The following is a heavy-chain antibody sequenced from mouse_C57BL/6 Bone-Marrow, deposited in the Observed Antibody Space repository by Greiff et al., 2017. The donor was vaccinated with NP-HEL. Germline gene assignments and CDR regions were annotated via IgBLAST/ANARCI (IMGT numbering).Heavy chain of an antibody. CDR1: GFTFSDYY. Sequence: EVKLVESGGGLVQPGGSLKLSCAASGFTFSDYYMYWVRQTPEKRLEWVAYISNGGGSTYYPDTVKGRFTISRDNAKNTLYLQMSRLKSEDTAMYYCARQRRSNYVYWYFDVWGTGTTVTVSS. CDR2: ISNGGGST. V-gene: IGHV5-12*01. J-gene: IGHJ1*03. CDR3: ARQRRSNYVYWYFDV. D-gene: IGHD2-5*01.